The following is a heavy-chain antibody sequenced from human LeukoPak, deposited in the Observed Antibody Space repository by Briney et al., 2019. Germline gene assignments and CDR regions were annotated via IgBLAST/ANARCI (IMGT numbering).Heavy chain of an antibody. CDR1: GGYISSYY. D-gene: IGHD2-21*02. CDR2: IYYSGST. J-gene: IGHJ4*02. V-gene: IGHV4-59*01. CDR3: AREKYCGGDCYPQTSGYFDY. Sequence: KPSETLSLTCTVSGGYISSYYWGWIRQPPGKGLEWVGCIYYSGSTNYNPSLKSRVTISVDTSKNQFSLKLSSVTAADTAVYYCAREKYCGGDCYPQTSGYFDYWGQGTLVTVSS.